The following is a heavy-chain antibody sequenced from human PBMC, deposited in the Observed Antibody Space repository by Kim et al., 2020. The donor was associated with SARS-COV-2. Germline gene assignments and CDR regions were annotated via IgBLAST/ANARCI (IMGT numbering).Heavy chain of an antibody. J-gene: IGHJ6*03. CDR2: IYYSGST. Sequence: ETLSLTCTVSGGSISSSSYYWGWIRQPPGKGLEWIGSIYYSGSTYYNPSLKSRVTISVDTSKNQFSLKLSSVTAADTAVYYCARQPVLRYFDWLSDYYMDVWGKGTTVTVSS. CDR1: GGSISSSSYY. V-gene: IGHV4-39*01. CDR3: ARQPVLRYFDWLSDYYMDV. D-gene: IGHD3-9*01.